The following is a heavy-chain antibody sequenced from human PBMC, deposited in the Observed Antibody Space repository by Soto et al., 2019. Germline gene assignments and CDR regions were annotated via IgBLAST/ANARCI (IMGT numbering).Heavy chain of an antibody. J-gene: IGHJ3*01. V-gene: IGHV3-21*01. Sequence: PGGSLRLSCAASGFTFSNYNMNWVRQAPGKGLEWVSSISGSSIDIYYADSVKGRFAISRDNAKNSLFLQMNSLRAENTALYYCVTYYFVVWGQGTMVTASS. CDR3: VTYYFVV. D-gene: IGHD2-21*01. CDR2: ISGSSIDI. CDR1: GFTFSNYN.